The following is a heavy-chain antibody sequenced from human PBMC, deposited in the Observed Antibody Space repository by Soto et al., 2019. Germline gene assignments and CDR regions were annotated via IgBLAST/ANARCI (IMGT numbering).Heavy chain of an antibody. J-gene: IGHJ6*03. V-gene: IGHV4-38-2*02. Sequence: PGKWLEWIGSIYYSGSTYYNPSLKSRVTISVDTSKNQFSLKLSSVTAADTAVYYCAREFGWDGGDCGQYSYSYMAVW. CDR2: IYYSGST. D-gene: IGHD2-21*02. CDR3: AREFGWDGGDCGQYSYSYMAV.